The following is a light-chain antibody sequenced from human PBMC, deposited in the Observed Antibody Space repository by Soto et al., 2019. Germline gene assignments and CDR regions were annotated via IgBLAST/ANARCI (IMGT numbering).Light chain of an antibody. V-gene: IGLV2-23*01. CDR1: SSDFGSYNL. CDR2: EAT. J-gene: IGLJ1*01. CDR3: CSYATRSTLSA. Sequence: QSVLTQPAAVSGSPGQSITISCTGTSSDFGSYNLVSWYQQHPDKAPQLIIFEATQRPSGVSSRFSGSKSGNTASLTISGLQAEDEADYHCCSYATRSTLSAFGTAPKVT.